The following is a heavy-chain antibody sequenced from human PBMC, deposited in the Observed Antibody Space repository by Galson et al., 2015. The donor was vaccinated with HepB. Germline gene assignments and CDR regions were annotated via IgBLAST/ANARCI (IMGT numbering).Heavy chain of an antibody. CDR1: GGSFSGYY. J-gene: IGHJ3*02. CDR3: ARFTDKGYCSGGSCSPFDI. V-gene: IGHV4-34*10. Sequence: QVQLQESGPGLVKPSETLSLTCAVYGGSFSGYYWSWIRQPPGKGLEWIGEINHSGSTNYNPSLKSRVTISVDTSKNQFSLKLSSVTAADTAVYYCARFTDKGYCSGGSCSPFDIWGQGTMVTVSS. CDR2: INHSGST. D-gene: IGHD2-15*01.